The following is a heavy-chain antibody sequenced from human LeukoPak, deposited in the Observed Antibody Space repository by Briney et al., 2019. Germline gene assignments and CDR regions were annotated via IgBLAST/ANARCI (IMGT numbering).Heavy chain of an antibody. D-gene: IGHD3-3*01. V-gene: IGHV1-18*01. J-gene: IGHJ4*02. Sequence: GASVKVSCKASGYTFTSYGISWVRQAPGQGLEWMGWISAYNGNTNYAQELQGRVTMTTDTSTSTAYMELRSLRSDDTAVYYCARSLLEWLLSYFDYWGQGTLVTVSS. CDR2: ISAYNGNT. CDR1: GYTFTSYG. CDR3: ARSLLEWLLSYFDY.